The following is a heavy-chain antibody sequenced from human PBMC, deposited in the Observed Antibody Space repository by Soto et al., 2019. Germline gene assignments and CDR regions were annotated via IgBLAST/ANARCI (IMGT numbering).Heavy chain of an antibody. D-gene: IGHD1-1*01. Sequence: PXGSLRLSCAASGFTFSSYWMHWVRQAPGKGLVWVSGINRDGSTTSYADSVKGRFTISRDNAKNTLYLQMNSLRAEDTAVYYCARVGTGIYNWFDPWGQGTLVTV. CDR1: GFTFSSYW. J-gene: IGHJ5*02. CDR3: ARVGTGIYNWFDP. CDR2: INRDGSTT. V-gene: IGHV3-74*01.